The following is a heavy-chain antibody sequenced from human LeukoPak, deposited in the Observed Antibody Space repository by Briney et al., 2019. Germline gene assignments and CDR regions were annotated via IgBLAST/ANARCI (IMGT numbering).Heavy chain of an antibody. D-gene: IGHD3/OR15-3a*01. CDR1: GFTFSLYA. J-gene: IGHJ4*02. CDR3: AKGDTVWTFDS. Sequence: GGSLRLSCVGSGFTFSLYAMNWVRQTPGKGLEWVSGTNGSGGRTHYADSVKGRFTISRDNSKHTLNLQMNSLRAEDTAIYYCAKGDTVWTFDSWGQGTLVTVSS. V-gene: IGHV3-23*01. CDR2: TNGSGGRT.